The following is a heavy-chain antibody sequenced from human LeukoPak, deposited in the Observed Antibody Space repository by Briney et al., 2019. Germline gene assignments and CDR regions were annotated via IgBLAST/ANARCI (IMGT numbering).Heavy chain of an antibody. CDR2: INQSGST. CDR1: GGSFSGYH. CDR3: ARRDYDFWSGPLPEWFDP. J-gene: IGHJ5*02. D-gene: IGHD3-3*01. V-gene: IGHV4-34*01. Sequence: SETLSLTCAVYGGSFSGYHWSWIRQPPGKGLEWIGEINQSGSTNSNPSLKRRVTISVDTSKNQFSLKLSSVTAADTAVYYCARRDYDFWSGPLPEWFDPWGQGTLVTVSS.